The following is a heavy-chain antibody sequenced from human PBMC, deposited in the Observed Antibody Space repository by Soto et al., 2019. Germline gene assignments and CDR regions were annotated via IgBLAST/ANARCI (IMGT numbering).Heavy chain of an antibody. CDR1: GGTFSSYA. Sequence: ASVKVSCKASGGTFSSYAISWVRQAPGQGLEWMGGIIPIFGTANYAQKFQGRVTITADESTSTAYMELSSLRSEDTAVYYCARDPVSYCSSTSCYTGIPYYYYGMDVWGQGTTVTVSS. D-gene: IGHD2-2*02. J-gene: IGHJ6*02. CDR2: IIPIFGTA. V-gene: IGHV1-69*13. CDR3: ARDPVSYCSSTSCYTGIPYYYYGMDV.